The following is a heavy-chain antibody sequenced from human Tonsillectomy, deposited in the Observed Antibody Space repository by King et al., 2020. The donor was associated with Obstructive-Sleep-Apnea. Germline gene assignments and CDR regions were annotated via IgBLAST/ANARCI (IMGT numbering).Heavy chain of an antibody. CDR2: ISGGST. CDR3: MYYYDSSGYRPRGSRY. V-gene: IGHV3-38-3*01. D-gene: IGHD3-22*01. J-gene: IGHJ4*02. CDR1: GFTVSSNE. Sequence: VQLVESRGVLVQPGGSLRLSCAASGFTVSSNEMSWVRQAPGKGLEWVSSISGGSTYYADSRKGRFTISRDNSKNTLHLKMNSLRAEETAVYSKMYYYDSSGYRPRGSRYWGQGTLVTVSS.